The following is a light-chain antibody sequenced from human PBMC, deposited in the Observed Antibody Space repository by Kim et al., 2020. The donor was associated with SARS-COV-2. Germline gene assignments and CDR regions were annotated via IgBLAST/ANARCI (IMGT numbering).Light chain of an antibody. V-gene: IGLV2-23*02. CDR2: EVS. Sequence: GQSITISCTGTSSNVGAFNLVYWYQQHPGNAPKLIIYEVSRRPSGVSYRFSGSKSGNTASLTISGLQAEDEADYYCCSYSGNSNLLFGGGTKVTVL. CDR3: CSYSGNSNLL. CDR1: SSNVGAFNL. J-gene: IGLJ3*02.